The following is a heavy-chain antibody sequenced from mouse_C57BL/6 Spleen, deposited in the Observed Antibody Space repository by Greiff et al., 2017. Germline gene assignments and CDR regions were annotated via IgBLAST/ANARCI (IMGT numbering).Heavy chain of an antibody. CDR1: GFNIKDDY. CDR2: IDPENGDT. D-gene: IGHD2-12*01. V-gene: IGHV14-4*01. CDR3: TQAYYRGMDY. J-gene: IGHJ4*01. Sequence: DVKLQESGAELVRPGASVKLSCTASGFNIKDDYMHWVKQRPEQGLEWIGWIDPENGDTEYASKFQGKATITADTSSNTAYLQLSSLTSEDTAVYYCTQAYYRGMDYWGQGTSVTVSS.